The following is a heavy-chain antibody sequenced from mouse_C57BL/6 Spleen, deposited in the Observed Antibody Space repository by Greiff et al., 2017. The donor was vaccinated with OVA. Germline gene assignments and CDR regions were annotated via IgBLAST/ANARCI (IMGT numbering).Heavy chain of an antibody. CDR3: AREGDYGSYFDY. CDR1: GYAFSSSW. CDR2: IYPGDGDT. J-gene: IGHJ2*01. D-gene: IGHD1-1*01. V-gene: IGHV1-82*01. Sequence: QVQLQQSGPELVKPGASVKISCKASGYAFSSSWMNWVKQRPGKGLEWIGRIYPGDGDTNYNGKFKGKATLTADKSSSTAYMQLSSLTSEDSAVYFCAREGDYGSYFDYWGQGTTLTVSS.